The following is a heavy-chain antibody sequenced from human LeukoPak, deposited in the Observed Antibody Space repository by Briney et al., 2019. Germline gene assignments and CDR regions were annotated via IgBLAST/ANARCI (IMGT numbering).Heavy chain of an antibody. CDR2: ISYDGSNK. J-gene: IGHJ3*02. V-gene: IGHV3-30-3*01. CDR3: ASLATRGTSLFI. Sequence: GGSLRLSCAASGSAFSNAWMSWVRQAPGKGLEWVAVISYDGSNKYYADSVKGRFTISRDNSKNTLYLQMNSLRAEDTAVYYCASLATRGTSLFIWGQGTMVTVSS. D-gene: IGHD1-7*01. CDR1: GSAFSNAW.